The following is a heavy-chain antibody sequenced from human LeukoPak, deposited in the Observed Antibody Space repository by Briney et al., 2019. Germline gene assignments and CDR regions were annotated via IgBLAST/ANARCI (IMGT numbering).Heavy chain of an antibody. Sequence: SETLSLTCTVSGVSISSYYWSWIRQTPGKGLEGMGYIYDSGTTNHNPSLKSRVTISVDTSKNQFSLKLSSGTAADTAVYYCAGRYRSRLDFWGQGTLVTVSS. CDR1: GVSISSYY. CDR2: IYDSGTT. J-gene: IGHJ4*02. D-gene: IGHD5-18*01. CDR3: AGRYRSRLDF. V-gene: IGHV4-59*01.